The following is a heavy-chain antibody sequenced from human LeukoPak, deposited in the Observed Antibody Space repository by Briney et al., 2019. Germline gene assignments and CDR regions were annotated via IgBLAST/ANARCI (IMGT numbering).Heavy chain of an antibody. CDR2: IYYSGST. Sequence: SETLSLTCTVSGGSISSYYWSWIRQPPGKGLEWIGYIYYSGSTNYNPSLKSRVTISVDTSKNQFSLKLSSVTAADTAVYYCARPTCSGGSCYSNDAFDIWGQGTMVTVSS. CDR1: GGSISSYY. CDR3: ARPTCSGGSCYSNDAFDI. D-gene: IGHD2-15*01. J-gene: IGHJ3*02. V-gene: IGHV4-59*08.